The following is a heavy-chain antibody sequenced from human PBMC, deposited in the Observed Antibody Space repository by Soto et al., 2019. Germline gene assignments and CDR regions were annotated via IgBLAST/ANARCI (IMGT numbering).Heavy chain of an antibody. J-gene: IGHJ6*02. CDR2: ISYDVSNK. V-gene: IGHV3-30-3*01. Sequence: GVSLRLSCAASGFTFSSYAMHWVRQAPGKGLEWVAIISYDVSNKYYADSVKGRFTISRDNSKNTLYLQMNSLRAEDTAVYYCARSSGKGLYYYYYGMDVWGQGTTVTSP. CDR3: ARSSGKGLYYYYYGMDV. CDR1: GFTFSSYA. D-gene: IGHD3-3*01.